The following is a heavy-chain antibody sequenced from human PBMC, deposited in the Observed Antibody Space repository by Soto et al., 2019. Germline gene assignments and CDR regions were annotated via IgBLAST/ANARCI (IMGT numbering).Heavy chain of an antibody. D-gene: IGHD1-1*01. J-gene: IGHJ4*02. CDR3: ARTRATPASRNLDY. Sequence: PSETLSLTCAVYGESFSGYYWSCVRQSPGKGLEWIGAINPTGGPTYNPSLKRRLTISVDTSKDQFSLQLSSVTAADTAVYYCARTRATPASRNLDYWGQGTLVTVS. V-gene: IGHV4-34*01. CDR1: GESFSGYY. CDR2: INPTGGP.